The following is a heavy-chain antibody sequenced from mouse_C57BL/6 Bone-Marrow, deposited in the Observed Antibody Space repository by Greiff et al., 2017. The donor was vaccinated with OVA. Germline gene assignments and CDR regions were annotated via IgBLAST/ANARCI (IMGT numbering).Heavy chain of an antibody. CDR2: ISYDGSN. CDR1: GYSITSGYY. CDR3: AREQENYYGNFYYYAMDY. V-gene: IGHV3-6*01. J-gene: IGHJ4*01. Sequence: EVQLQESGPGLVKPSQSLSLTCSVTGYSITSGYYWNWIRQFPGNKLEWMGYISYDGSNNYNPSLKNRISITRDTSKNQFFLKLNSVTTEDTATYYCAREQENYYGNFYYYAMDYWGQGTSVTVSS. D-gene: IGHD2-1*01.